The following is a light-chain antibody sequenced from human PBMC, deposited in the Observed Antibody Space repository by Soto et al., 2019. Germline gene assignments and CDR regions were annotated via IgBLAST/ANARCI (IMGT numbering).Light chain of an antibody. CDR3: QQYGSSPRT. J-gene: IGKJ2*01. CDR2: GAS. Sequence: EVVLTQSPGTLSLSPGERATLSCRASQSVSNSYLAWYQQKPGQAPRLLIYGASSRATGIPDRFSGSGSGTDFTLTISRLEPEDLAVYYCQQYGSSPRTCGQGTKLE. CDR1: QSVSNSY. V-gene: IGKV3-20*01.